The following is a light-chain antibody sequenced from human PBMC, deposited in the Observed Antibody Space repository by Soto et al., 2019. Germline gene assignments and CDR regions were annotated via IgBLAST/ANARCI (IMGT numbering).Light chain of an antibody. V-gene: IGKV1-8*01. CDR3: QQYYTYPWT. Sequence: AIRMTQSPSSISASTGDRVTITCRASQGISSYLAWFQQKPGRPPKLLMSATSTLQSDVPSRFSGSGSGTDFTLTIGCLQSEDLATYYCQQYYTYPWTFGQGTKVEIK. CDR1: QGISSY. CDR2: ATS. J-gene: IGKJ1*01.